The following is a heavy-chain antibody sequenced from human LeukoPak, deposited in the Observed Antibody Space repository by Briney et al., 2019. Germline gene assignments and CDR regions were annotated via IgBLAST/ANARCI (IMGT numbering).Heavy chain of an antibody. V-gene: IGHV3-23*01. Sequence: GGSLRLSCAASGFTFSSYAMSWVRQAPGKGLEWVSAISGSGGSTYYADSVKGRFTISRDNSKNTLYLQMNSLRAEDTAVYYCAKWGYGSGSYSGVQHWGQGTLVTVSS. CDR2: ISGSGGST. D-gene: IGHD3-10*01. CDR1: GFTFSSYA. J-gene: IGHJ1*01. CDR3: AKWGYGSGSYSGVQH.